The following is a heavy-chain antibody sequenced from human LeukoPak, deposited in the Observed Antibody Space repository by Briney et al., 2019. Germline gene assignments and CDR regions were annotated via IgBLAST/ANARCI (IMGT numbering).Heavy chain of an antibody. Sequence: ASVKVSCKASGYTFTSYDINWVRQATGQGLEWMGWMNPNSGNTGYAQKFQGRVTMTRNTSISTAYMELSSLRSEDTAVYYCARSGLASRYCSGGSCYLPGWFDPWGQGTLVTVSS. CDR1: GYTFTSYD. CDR2: MNPNSGNT. CDR3: ARSGLASRYCSGGSCYLPGWFDP. D-gene: IGHD2-15*01. V-gene: IGHV1-8*01. J-gene: IGHJ5*02.